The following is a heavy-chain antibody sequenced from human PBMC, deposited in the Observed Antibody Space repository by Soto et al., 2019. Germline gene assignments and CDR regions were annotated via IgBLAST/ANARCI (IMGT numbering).Heavy chain of an antibody. CDR2: VYYSGTT. CDR3: ARTTAVPDTLRSRYYFDY. J-gene: IGHJ4*02. V-gene: IGHV4-61*01. CDR1: GGSVSDKTYY. D-gene: IGHD6-19*01. Sequence: LSLTCSVSGGSVSDKTYYWSWIRQPPGKGLEWIGYVYYSGTTNYNPSLKSRVSISVDTSQNQFSLRLNSVTAADTALYYCARTTAVPDTLRSRYYFDYWGQGTLVTVSS.